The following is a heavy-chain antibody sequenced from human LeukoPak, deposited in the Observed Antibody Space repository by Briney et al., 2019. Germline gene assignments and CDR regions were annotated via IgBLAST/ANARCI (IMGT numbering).Heavy chain of an antibody. CDR3: ARGGDYYDSSGYYAIDY. Sequence: GASVKVSCKASGYTFTGYYMHWVRQAPGQGLEWMGWINPNSGGTNYAQKFQGRVTMTRDTSISTAYMELSRLRSDDTAVYYCARGGDYYDSSGYYAIDYWGQGTLVTVSS. J-gene: IGHJ4*02. V-gene: IGHV1-2*02. D-gene: IGHD3-22*01. CDR1: GYTFTGYY. CDR2: INPNSGGT.